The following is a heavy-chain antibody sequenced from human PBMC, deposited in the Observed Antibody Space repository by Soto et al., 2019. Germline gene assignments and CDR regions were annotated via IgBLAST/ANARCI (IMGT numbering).Heavy chain of an antibody. CDR2: MNPNSGNT. J-gene: IGHJ5*02. CDR3: ARGEGITIFPSGNWFDP. CDR1: GYTFTSYD. Sequence: GASVKVSCKASGYTFTSYDINWVRQATGQGLEWMGWMNPNSGNTGDAQKLKGRVTMTRNTSISTAYMKQSSLRSEDTAVYYCARGEGITIFPSGNWFDPWGQGTLVTVSS. V-gene: IGHV1-8*01. D-gene: IGHD3-3*01.